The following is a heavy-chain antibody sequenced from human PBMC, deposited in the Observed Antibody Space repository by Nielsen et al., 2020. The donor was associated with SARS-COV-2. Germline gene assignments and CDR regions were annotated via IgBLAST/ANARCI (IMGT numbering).Heavy chain of an antibody. J-gene: IGHJ4*02. D-gene: IGHD3-22*01. CDR1: GFTFSSYS. V-gene: IGHV3-48*04. CDR2: ISSSSSTI. Sequence: GGSLRLSCAASGFTFSSYSMNWVRQAPGKGLEWVSYISSSSSTIYYADSVKGRFTISRDNAKNSLYLQMNSLRAEDTAVYYCARENYYDSSGYYVATSWGQGTLVTVSS. CDR3: ARENYYDSSGYYVATS.